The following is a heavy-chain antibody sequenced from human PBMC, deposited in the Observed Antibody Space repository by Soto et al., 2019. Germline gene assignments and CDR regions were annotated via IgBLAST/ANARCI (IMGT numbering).Heavy chain of an antibody. CDR2: ISGSGGST. J-gene: IGHJ5*02. D-gene: IGHD2-2*02. CDR3: AKDRLVVVPAAIGPEPNWFDP. V-gene: IGHV3-23*01. CDR1: GFTFSSYA. Sequence: EVQLLESGGGLVQPGGSLRLSCAASGFTFSSYAMSWVRQAPGKGLEWVSAISGSGGSTYYADSVKGRFTISRDNSKNTLYLQMNSLRAEDTAVYYCAKDRLVVVPAAIGPEPNWFDPWGQGTLVTVSS.